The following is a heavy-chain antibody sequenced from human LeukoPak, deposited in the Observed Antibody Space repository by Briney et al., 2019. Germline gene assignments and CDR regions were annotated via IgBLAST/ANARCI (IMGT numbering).Heavy chain of an antibody. V-gene: IGHV1-18*01. Sequence: GASVKVSCKASGYTFTSYGMSWVRQAPGQGLEWMGWISVYNGNTNYAQKFQGRVTMTTDISTSTAYMELSRLRSDDTAVYYCARAYCSSTSCYCLDYWGQGTLVTVSS. CDR2: ISVYNGNT. J-gene: IGHJ4*02. CDR3: ARAYCSSTSCYCLDY. CDR1: GYTFTSYG. D-gene: IGHD2-2*01.